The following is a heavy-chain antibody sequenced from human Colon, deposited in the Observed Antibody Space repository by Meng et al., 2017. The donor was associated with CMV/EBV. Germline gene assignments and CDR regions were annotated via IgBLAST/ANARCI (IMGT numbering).Heavy chain of an antibody. CDR1: GFTFSSYD. CDR2: IGTAGDT. CDR3: ARDTWYYDFWSGHIGGYGMDV. V-gene: IGHV3-13*01. D-gene: IGHD3-3*01. Sequence: GGSLRLSCAASGFTFSSYDMHWVRQATGKGLEWVSAIGTAGDTYYPGSVKGRFTISRENAKNSLYLQMNSLRAGDTAVYYCARDTWYYDFWSGHIGGYGMDVWGQGTTVTVSS. J-gene: IGHJ6*02.